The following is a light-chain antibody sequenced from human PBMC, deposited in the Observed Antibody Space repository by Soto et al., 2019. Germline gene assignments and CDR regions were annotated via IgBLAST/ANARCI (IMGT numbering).Light chain of an antibody. J-gene: IGLJ2*01. CDR2: EVS. V-gene: IGLV2-8*01. Sequence: QSALTQPPSASGSPGLSVTISCTGTSSDIGGNNYVSWYQQHPGKAPKLMIFEVSKRPSGVPDRFSGSKSGNTASLTVSGLQAEDGADYYCSSYAGSNNVVFGGGTKLTVL. CDR3: SSYAGSNNVV. CDR1: SSDIGGNNY.